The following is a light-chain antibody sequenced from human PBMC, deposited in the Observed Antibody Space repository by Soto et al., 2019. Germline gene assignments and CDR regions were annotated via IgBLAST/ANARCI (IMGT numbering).Light chain of an antibody. Sequence: DIVMTQSPDSLAVSLGERATINCKSSQSVLYTSNNKNYLAWYQHKPGQPPKLLIYWASTRESGVPDRFSGSGSGTDFTLTISSLQAEDVAVYYCQQYYRTPLTFGGGTKVEIK. J-gene: IGKJ4*01. CDR3: QQYYRTPLT. V-gene: IGKV4-1*01. CDR2: WAS. CDR1: QSVLYTSNNKNY.